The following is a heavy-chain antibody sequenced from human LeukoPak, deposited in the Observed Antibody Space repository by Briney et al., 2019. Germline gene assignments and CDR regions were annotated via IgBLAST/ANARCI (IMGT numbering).Heavy chain of an antibody. J-gene: IGHJ6*02. Sequence: GVSLRFSCAASGFTFSSYAMSWVRHAPGKGLEWVSAISGSGGSTYYADSVKGRFTISRDNSKNTLYLQMHSMRAEDTAVYYCAKDGSRYCSGGSCLYGMDVWGQGTTVTVSS. V-gene: IGHV3-23*01. CDR2: ISGSGGST. D-gene: IGHD2-15*01. CDR3: AKDGSRYCSGGSCLYGMDV. CDR1: GFTFSSYA.